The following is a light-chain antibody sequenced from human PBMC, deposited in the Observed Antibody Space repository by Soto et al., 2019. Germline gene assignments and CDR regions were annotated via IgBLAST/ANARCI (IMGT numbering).Light chain of an antibody. CDR2: DAS. CDR3: QQRFNWPPKYT. CDR1: QSVSSY. V-gene: IGKV3-11*01. J-gene: IGKJ2*01. Sequence: EIVLTQSPATLSLSPGERATLSCRASQSVSSYLTWYQQKPGQAPRLLIYDASNRATGIPARFSGSGSGTDFTLTISSLEPEDFAVYYCQQRFNWPPKYTFGQGTKLETK.